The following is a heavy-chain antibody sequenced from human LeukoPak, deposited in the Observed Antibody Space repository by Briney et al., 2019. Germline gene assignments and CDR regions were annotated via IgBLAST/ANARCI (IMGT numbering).Heavy chain of an antibody. CDR2: INAGNGNI. D-gene: IGHD6-19*01. J-gene: IGHJ5*02. V-gene: IGHV1-3*01. Sequence: ASVKVSCKTSGYTFTTYAIHWVRQAPGQRLEWMGWINAGNGNIKYSQNLQGRVTITRDTSASTAYMELSSLRSEDTAVYYCARGAPIRVAGAATFDPWGQGTLVTVSS. CDR3: ARGAPIRVAGAATFDP. CDR1: GYTFTTYA.